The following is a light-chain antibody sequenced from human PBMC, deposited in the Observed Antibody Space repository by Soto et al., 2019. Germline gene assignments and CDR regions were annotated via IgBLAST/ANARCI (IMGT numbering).Light chain of an antibody. CDR1: QSVSNNY. CDR3: QQYDSSPIT. V-gene: IGKV3-20*01. J-gene: IGKJ5*01. Sequence: EILLTQSPGTLSLSPGERATLSCRASQSVSNNYLAWYQQKPGQAPRLLIYGASNRATGIPDRFSGSGSGTDFTLTITPLEPEDFAVYFCQQYDSSPITFGQGTRLEIK. CDR2: GAS.